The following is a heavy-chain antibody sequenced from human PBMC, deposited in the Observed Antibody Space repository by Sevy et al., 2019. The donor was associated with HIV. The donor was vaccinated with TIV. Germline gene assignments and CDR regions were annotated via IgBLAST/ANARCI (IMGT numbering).Heavy chain of an antibody. CDR3: ATGGCSNGICYRSYYYHAMDV. CDR1: GGSVRSGAYY. J-gene: IGHJ6*02. Sequence: SETLSLTCTVSGGSVRSGAYYWSCIRQPPGKGLEWIGYIYYTGDTNYNPSLKSRVTISVDTSKNQFSLKLSSVTAADTAVYYCATGGCSNGICYRSYYYHAMDVWGQGTTVTVSS. D-gene: IGHD2-8*01. CDR2: IYYTGDT. V-gene: IGHV4-61*08.